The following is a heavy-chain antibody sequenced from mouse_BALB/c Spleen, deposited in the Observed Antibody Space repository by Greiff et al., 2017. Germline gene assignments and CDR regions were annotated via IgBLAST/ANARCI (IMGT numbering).Heavy chain of an antibody. J-gene: IGHJ3*01. D-gene: IGHD1-2*01. Sequence: VQLQQSGPELVKPGASVKMSCKASGYTFTDYYMDWVKQSHGESFEWIGRVNPYNGGTSYNQKFKSKATLTVDKSSSTAYMELNSLTSEDSAVYYCARRGTTARTWFAYWGQGTLVTVSA. V-gene: IGHV1-19*01. CDR3: ARRGTTARTWFAY. CDR1: GYTFTDYY. CDR2: VNPYNGGT.